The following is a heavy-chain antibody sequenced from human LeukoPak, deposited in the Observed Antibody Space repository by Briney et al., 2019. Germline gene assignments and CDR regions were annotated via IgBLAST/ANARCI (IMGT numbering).Heavy chain of an antibody. Sequence: PSETLSLTCTVSGGSISSYYWSWIRQPPGKGLEWIGYIYYSGSTNYNPSLKSRVTISVDTSKNQFSLKLSSVTAADTAVYYCARLNDFWSGYYQNDAFDIWGQGTMVTVSS. J-gene: IGHJ3*02. CDR1: GGSISSYY. D-gene: IGHD3-3*01. CDR3: ARLNDFWSGYYQNDAFDI. CDR2: IYYSGST. V-gene: IGHV4-59*01.